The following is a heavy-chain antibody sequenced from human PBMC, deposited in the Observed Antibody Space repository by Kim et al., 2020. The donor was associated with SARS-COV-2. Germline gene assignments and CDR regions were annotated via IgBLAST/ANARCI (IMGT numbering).Heavy chain of an antibody. Sequence: KSGSTGYAQKFQGRVTMSRDTSTNTAYMELNSLRVGDTAVYYCARGERLDSWGQGTLVTVSS. CDR2: KSGST. CDR3: ARGERLDS. J-gene: IGHJ4*02. D-gene: IGHD1-26*01. V-gene: IGHV1-8*01.